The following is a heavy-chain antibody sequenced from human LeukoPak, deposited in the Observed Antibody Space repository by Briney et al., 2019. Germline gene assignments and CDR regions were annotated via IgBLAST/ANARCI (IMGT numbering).Heavy chain of an antibody. CDR3: ARIRIEWELPGDYYYGMDV. J-gene: IGHJ6*02. V-gene: IGHV4-59*01. Sequence: SETLSLTCTVSGGSISSYYWSWIRQPPGKGLEWIGYIYYSGSTNYNPSLKSRVTISVDTSKKQFSLKLSSVTAADTAVYYCARIRIEWELPGDYYYGMDVWGQGTTVTVSS. CDR2: IYYSGST. CDR1: GGSISSYY. D-gene: IGHD1-26*01.